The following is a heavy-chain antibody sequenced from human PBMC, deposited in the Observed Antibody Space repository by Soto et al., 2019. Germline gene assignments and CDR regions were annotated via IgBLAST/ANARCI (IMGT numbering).Heavy chain of an antibody. CDR3: AKAGGADGTVDYFDY. CDR2: ISGSAGST. D-gene: IGHD6-13*01. J-gene: IGHJ4*02. Sequence: DVQLLESGGGLVQPGGSLRLSCAASGFTFNNYAINWVRQSPGKGLEWVSVISGSAGSTYYADSVKGRFTITRDNSKNTLYLQMSSLRAEDTAVYYCAKAGGADGTVDYFDYWGQGTLVTVSS. V-gene: IGHV3-23*01. CDR1: GFTFNNYA.